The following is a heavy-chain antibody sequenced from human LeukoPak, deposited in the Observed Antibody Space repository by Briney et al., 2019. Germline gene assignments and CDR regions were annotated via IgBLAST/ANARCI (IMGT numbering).Heavy chain of an antibody. D-gene: IGHD3-22*01. Sequence: SETLSLTCTVYGVSISTYYWTWIRQSPGKGLEWIGNIDYSGNTNYNPSLNSRVTISVDTSKNHFSLKLSSVTAADTAVYYCARWYYDSSGYRYFDYWGQGTLVIVSS. CDR3: ARWYYDSSGYRYFDY. J-gene: IGHJ4*02. V-gene: IGHV4-59*12. CDR1: GVSISTYY. CDR2: IDYSGNT.